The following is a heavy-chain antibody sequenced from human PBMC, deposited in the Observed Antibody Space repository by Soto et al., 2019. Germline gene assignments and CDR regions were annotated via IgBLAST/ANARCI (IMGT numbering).Heavy chain of an antibody. D-gene: IGHD1-26*01. CDR2: IRYDGSEK. CDR3: ARDFSQVGPFDC. V-gene: IGHV3-33*01. Sequence: GGSLRLSCAASGFIFSSFALHWVCQAPGKGLEWVAVIRYDGSEKYNGDSVKGRFTISRDKSKNTVYLEMSSLRAEDTAVYYCARDFSQVGPFDCWGQGTLVTVSS. CDR1: GFIFSSFA. J-gene: IGHJ4*02.